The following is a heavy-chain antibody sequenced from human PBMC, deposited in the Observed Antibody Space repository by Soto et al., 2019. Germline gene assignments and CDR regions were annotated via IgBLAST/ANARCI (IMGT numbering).Heavy chain of an antibody. D-gene: IGHD5-18*01. Sequence: PLETLSLTCTVSGGSISSYYWSWIRQPPGNGLEWIGYIYYSGSTNYNPSLKSRVTISVDTSKNQFSLKLSSVTAADTAVYYCARARELWLHDFDYWGQGTLVTVSS. J-gene: IGHJ4*02. V-gene: IGHV4-59*01. CDR2: IYYSGST. CDR1: GGSISSYY. CDR3: ARARELWLHDFDY.